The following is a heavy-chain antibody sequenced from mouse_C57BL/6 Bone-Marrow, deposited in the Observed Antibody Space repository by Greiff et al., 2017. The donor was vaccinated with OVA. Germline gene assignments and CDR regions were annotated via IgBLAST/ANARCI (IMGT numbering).Heavy chain of an antibody. CDR2: INPSTGGT. CDR1: GYSFTGYY. V-gene: IGHV1-42*01. D-gene: IGHD1-1*01. CDR3: ARRRDTTVPYYFDY. J-gene: IGHJ2*01. Sequence: EVQLQQSGPELVKPGASVKIYCKASGYSFTGYYMNWVKQSPEKSLEWIGEINPSTGGTTYNQKFKAKATLTVDKSSSTAYMQLKSLTSEDSAVYYCARRRDTTVPYYFDYWGQGTTLTVSS.